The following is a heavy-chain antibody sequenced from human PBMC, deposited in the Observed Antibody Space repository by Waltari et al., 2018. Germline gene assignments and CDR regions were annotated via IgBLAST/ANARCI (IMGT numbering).Heavy chain of an antibody. CDR1: GGSFSGYY. V-gene: IGHV4-34*01. J-gene: IGHJ4*02. CDR2: INHSGST. D-gene: IGHD6-13*01. Sequence: QVQLQQWGAGLLKPSETLSLTCAVYGGSFSGYYWSWIRQPPGKGLEWIGEINHSGSTNYNPSLKSRVTISVDTSKNQFSLKLSSVTAADMAVYYCARERDAAGEDWGQGTLVTVSS. CDR3: ARERDAAGED.